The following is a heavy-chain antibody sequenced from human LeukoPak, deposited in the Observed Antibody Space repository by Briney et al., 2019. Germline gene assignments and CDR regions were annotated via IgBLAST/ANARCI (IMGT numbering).Heavy chain of an antibody. CDR2: IGGSGGST. CDR1: GFTFSSYA. J-gene: IGHJ5*02. Sequence: GGSLRLSCAASGFTFSSYAMNWVRQAPGKGLEWVSAIGGSGGSTYYADSVKGRFTISRDNSKNTLYRQMNSLRAEDTAVYYCMVRGVIGDNWFDPWGQGTLVTVSS. V-gene: IGHV3-23*01. D-gene: IGHD3-10*01. CDR3: MVRGVIGDNWFDP.